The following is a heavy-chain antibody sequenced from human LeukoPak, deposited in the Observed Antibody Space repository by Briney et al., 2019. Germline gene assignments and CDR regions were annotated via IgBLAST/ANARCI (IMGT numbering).Heavy chain of an antibody. CDR3: AKGGLDGDYIS. D-gene: IGHD4-17*01. Sequence: GGSLRLSCAASGFTFSSYGMHWVRQAPGKGLEWVAVISYDGSNNYYADSVKGRFTISRDNSKNTLYLQMNSLRAEDTAVYYCAKGGLDGDYISWGQGTLVTVSS. V-gene: IGHV3-30*18. CDR1: GFTFSSYG. J-gene: IGHJ4*02. CDR2: ISYDGSNN.